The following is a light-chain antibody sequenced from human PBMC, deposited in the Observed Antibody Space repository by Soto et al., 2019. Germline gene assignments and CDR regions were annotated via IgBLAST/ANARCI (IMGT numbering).Light chain of an antibody. CDR1: QSIXSW. Sequence: IQLTQCPSTLSASVGDRVTITCRASQSIXSWFAWYQQKPGKAPKLLIXDASSLESGVPSRFSGSGSGTEFTLTISSLQPDDFSTYYCQQYNSYAAWTFGQGTKVDIK. CDR3: QQYNSYAAWT. J-gene: IGKJ1*01. V-gene: IGKV1-5*01. CDR2: DAS.